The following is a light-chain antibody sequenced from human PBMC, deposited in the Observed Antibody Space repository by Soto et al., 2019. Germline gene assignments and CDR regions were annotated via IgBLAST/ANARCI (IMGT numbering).Light chain of an antibody. J-gene: IGKJ2*01. CDR3: MQATHWPRT. CDR1: XXLXXXXXXXX. V-gene: IGKV2-30*01. Sequence: DVVMTQSPLSLPVTLGQPASISCRSSXXLXXXXXXXXLXWFQQRPGQSPRRLFYKVSNRDSGVPDRFSGSXSGTDFTXKXXRXEAEDVGVYYCMQATHWPRTFGQGTKLEIK. CDR2: KVS.